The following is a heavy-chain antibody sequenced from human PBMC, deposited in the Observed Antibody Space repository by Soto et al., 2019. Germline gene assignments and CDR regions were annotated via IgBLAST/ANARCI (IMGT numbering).Heavy chain of an antibody. CDR2: ISSSGSTI. CDR3: AREGSSWAYNWFDP. J-gene: IGHJ5*02. D-gene: IGHD6-13*01. V-gene: IGHV3-11*01. Sequence: PGGSLRLSCAASGFTFSDYYMSWIRQAPGKGLEWVSYISSSGSTIYYADSVKGRFTISRDNAKNSLYLQMNSLRAEDTAVYYCAREGSSWAYNWFDPWGQGTLVTVSS. CDR1: GFTFSDYY.